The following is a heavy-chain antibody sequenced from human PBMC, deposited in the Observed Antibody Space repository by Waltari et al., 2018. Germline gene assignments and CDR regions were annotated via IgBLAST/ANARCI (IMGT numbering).Heavy chain of an antibody. J-gene: IGHJ4*02. Sequence: EVQLLESGGALVQPGGSLRLSWAASGFPFSNYAMNWVRQAPGKWLEWVSGVSASGGATYYTVSVKGRFTVSRDNAKNTLYLQMNSLRVEDTAFYYCTKGIDHWGQGTLVTVSS. CDR2: VSASGGAT. CDR3: TKGIDH. CDR1: GFPFSNYA. V-gene: IGHV3-23*01.